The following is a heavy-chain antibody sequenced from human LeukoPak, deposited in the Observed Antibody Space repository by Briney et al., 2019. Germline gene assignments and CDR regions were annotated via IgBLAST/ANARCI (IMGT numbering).Heavy chain of an antibody. J-gene: IGHJ4*02. CDR1: GFTFGNYA. D-gene: IGHD6-6*01. CDR3: ARDPMYSSYWHDY. CDR2: IFYDGSIQ. Sequence: AGGSLRLSCTAPGFTFGNYAMHWVRQAPGKGLEWVAVIFYDGSIQYYADSVKGRFTISRDNSMSTLYLQLNSLRREDTAVYYCARDPMYSSYWHDYWGQGTLVTVSS. V-gene: IGHV3-30*04.